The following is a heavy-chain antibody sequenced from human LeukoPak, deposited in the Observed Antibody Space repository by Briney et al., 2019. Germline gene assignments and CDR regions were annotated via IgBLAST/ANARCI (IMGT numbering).Heavy chain of an antibody. D-gene: IGHD2-2*01. Sequence: ASVKVSCKASGYTFTSYGISWVRQAPGQGLEWMGWISAYNGNTNYAQKLQGRVTMTTDTSTSTAYMELRSLRSDDTAVYYCARDCSSTSCLGIYYYYYYGMDVWGQGTTVTFSS. J-gene: IGHJ6*02. CDR2: ISAYNGNT. CDR1: GYTFTSYG. V-gene: IGHV1-18*01. CDR3: ARDCSSTSCLGIYYYYYYGMDV.